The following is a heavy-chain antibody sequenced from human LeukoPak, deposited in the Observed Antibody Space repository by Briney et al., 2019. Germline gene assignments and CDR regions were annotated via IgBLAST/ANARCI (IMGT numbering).Heavy chain of an antibody. Sequence: GGSLRLSCAASGFTFSSYSMSWVRQAPGKGLEWVSVIYSGGSTYYADSVKGRFTISRDNSKNTLYLQMNSLRAEDTAVYYCARVDDSSGYSLFDYWGQGTLVTVSS. CDR1: GFTFSSYS. J-gene: IGHJ4*02. D-gene: IGHD3-22*01. V-gene: IGHV3-66*01. CDR2: IYSGGST. CDR3: ARVDDSSGYSLFDY.